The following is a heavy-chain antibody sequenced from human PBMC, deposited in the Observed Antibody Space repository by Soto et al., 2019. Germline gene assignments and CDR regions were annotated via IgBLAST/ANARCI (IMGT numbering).Heavy chain of an antibody. J-gene: IGHJ4*02. CDR3: ARDGSVVRSSGYYPLDY. CDR1: GGTFSSYA. CDR2: IIPIFGTA. Sequence: SVKVSCKASGGTFSSYAISWVRQAPGQGLEWMGGIIPIFGTANYAQKFQGRVTITADESTSTAYMELSSLRSEDTAVYYCARDGSVVRSSGYYPLDYWGQGTPVTVSS. V-gene: IGHV1-69*13. D-gene: IGHD3-22*01.